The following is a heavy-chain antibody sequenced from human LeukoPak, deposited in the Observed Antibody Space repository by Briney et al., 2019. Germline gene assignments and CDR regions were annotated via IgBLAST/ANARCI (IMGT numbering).Heavy chain of an antibody. J-gene: IGHJ4*02. V-gene: IGHV4-39*01. Sequence: PSETLSLTCNVSGASIRSGRDYWGWIRQSPRKGLEWIGSIYYSGSSSYNPSLQSRVSISVDTSKNHISLKVFSLTAADTALYYCARHVSGSAMMHYFDYWGQGNLVTVSS. CDR2: IYYSGSS. CDR1: GASIRSGRDY. CDR3: ARHVSGSAMMHYFDY. D-gene: IGHD5-18*01.